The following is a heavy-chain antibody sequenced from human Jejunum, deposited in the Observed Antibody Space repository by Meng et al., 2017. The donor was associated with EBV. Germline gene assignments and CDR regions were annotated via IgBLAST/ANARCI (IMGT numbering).Heavy chain of an antibody. CDR2: IAYDGRSK. CDR1: GFTLSTYG. J-gene: IGHJ5*02. Sequence: QVQLVXXXXXXVQXGXXXRLSXXASGFTLSTYGMHWVRQAPGKGLEWVAMIAYDGRSKYYTDSVKGRFTISRDDSNNTLYLQMNSLRVEDTAVYYCAKDLYSSDWYNWFDPWGQGTLVTVSS. V-gene: IGHV3-30*18. D-gene: IGHD6-19*01. CDR3: AKDLYSSDWYNWFDP.